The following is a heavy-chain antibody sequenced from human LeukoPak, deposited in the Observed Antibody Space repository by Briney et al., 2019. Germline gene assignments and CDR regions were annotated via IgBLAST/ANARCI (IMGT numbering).Heavy chain of an antibody. CDR1: GFIFSSYS. CDR2: IRSSSSYI. J-gene: IGHJ5*02. Sequence: GGSLRLSSAASGFIFSSYSMNWVRQAPGKGLEWVSSIRSSSSYIYYAESVKGRFTISRDNANNSMYLQMNSLRAEDTAVYYCARERGITASADWFDPWGRGTLVTVSS. D-gene: IGHD1-20*01. CDR3: ARERGITASADWFDP. V-gene: IGHV3-21*01.